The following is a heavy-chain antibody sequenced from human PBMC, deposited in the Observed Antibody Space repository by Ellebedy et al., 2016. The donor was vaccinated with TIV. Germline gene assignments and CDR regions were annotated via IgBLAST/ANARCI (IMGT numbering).Heavy chain of an antibody. CDR1: GFTYDQYG. V-gene: IGHV3-30*03. CDR2: ISADGRKD. D-gene: IGHD3-10*01. Sequence: PGGSLRPSCSASGFTYDQYGLHPIRQAPGKGLEWVAVISADGRKDYYSESAKGRFTISRDNSKNTLLLLMNSLRSEDTAMYYCARDKVGRYYGSGSYTDHWGQGTLVVVSS. CDR3: ARDKVGRYYGSGSYTDH. J-gene: IGHJ4*02.